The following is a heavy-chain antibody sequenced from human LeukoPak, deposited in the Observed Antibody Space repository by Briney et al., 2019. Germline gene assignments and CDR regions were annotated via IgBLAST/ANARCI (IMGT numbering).Heavy chain of an antibody. CDR2: IYSGGST. CDR3: ARSVAVAGIFDY. CDR1: GFTVSSNY. D-gene: IGHD6-19*01. J-gene: IGHJ4*02. V-gene: IGHV3-66*02. Sequence: GGSLSLSCAASGFTVSSNYMSWVRQAPGKGLEWVSVIYSGGSTYYADSVKGRFTISRDNSKNTLYLQMNSLRAEDTAVYYCARSVAVAGIFDYWGQGTLVTVSS.